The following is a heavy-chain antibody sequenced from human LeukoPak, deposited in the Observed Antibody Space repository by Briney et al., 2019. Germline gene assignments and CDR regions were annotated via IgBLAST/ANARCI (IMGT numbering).Heavy chain of an antibody. V-gene: IGHV1-2*02. CDR2: INPDSGGT. CDR1: GYTFTAYY. CDR3: ARYDWNAEGISDYYGMDV. J-gene: IGHJ6*02. Sequence: ASVKVSCKASGYTFTAYYMHWVRQAPGQGLEWMGGINPDSGGTIYAQKFQGRVTMTRDTSISTAYMELSRLRSDGTAVYYCARYDWNAEGISDYYGMDVWGQGTTVTVSS. D-gene: IGHD1-1*01.